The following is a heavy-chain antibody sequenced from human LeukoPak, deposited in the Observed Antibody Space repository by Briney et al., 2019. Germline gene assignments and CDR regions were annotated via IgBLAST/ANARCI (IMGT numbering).Heavy chain of an antibody. Sequence: SETLSLTCTVTGGSLSSSYWSWIRHPPGKGLEWFGYIYTSGGINSNPSLKSRVTISQDMSKNQLSLRLTSVSAADTAVYYCAREAGVAGWGWLVSWGQGTLVTVSS. CDR1: GGSLSSSY. V-gene: IGHV4-4*08. D-gene: IGHD2-15*01. CDR3: AREAGVAGWGWLVS. CDR2: IYTSGGI. J-gene: IGHJ1*01.